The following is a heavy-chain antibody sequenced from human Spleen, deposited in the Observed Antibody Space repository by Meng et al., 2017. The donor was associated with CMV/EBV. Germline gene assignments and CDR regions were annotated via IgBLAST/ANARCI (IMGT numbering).Heavy chain of an antibody. J-gene: IGHJ4*02. CDR1: GFIFSDYH. Sequence: GESLKISCAASGFIFSDYHMSWIRQAPGKGLEWISDMSTSGGSIFYADSVKGRFTISRDNAKNSLYLQMNSLRVEDTAVYYCARANDFWSAYYDGDYWGQGTLVTVSS. D-gene: IGHD3-3*01. CDR2: MSTSGGSI. V-gene: IGHV3-11*01. CDR3: ARANDFWSAYYDGDY.